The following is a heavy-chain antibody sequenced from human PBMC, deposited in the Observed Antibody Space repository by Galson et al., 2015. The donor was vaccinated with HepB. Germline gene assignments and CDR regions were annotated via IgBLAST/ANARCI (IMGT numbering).Heavy chain of an antibody. CDR2: ISAYNGYT. CDR3: ARDKGGNPSFYYYYYGIDV. V-gene: IGHV1-18*04. J-gene: IGHJ6*02. CDR1: GYTFTSYG. D-gene: IGHD4-23*01. Sequence: SVKVSCKASGYTFTSYGISWVRQAPGQGLEWMGWISAYNGYTNYAQKLQGRVTMTTDTSTSTAYMELRSLRSDDTAVYYCARDKGGNPSFYYYYYGIDVWGQGTTVTVSS.